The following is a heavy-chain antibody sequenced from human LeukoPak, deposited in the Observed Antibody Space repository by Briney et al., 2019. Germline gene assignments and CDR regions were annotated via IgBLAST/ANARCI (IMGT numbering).Heavy chain of an antibody. Sequence: AGGSLRLSCAASGFTFSSYAMSWVRQAPGKGLEWASSITSSGAATYYADSVKGRFTISRDNSDNTLYLQMNSLRAEDTAVYYCAKDRPNYYGSNGHYYKLNGDCWGQGTLVTVSS. CDR3: AKDRPNYYGSNGHYYKLNGDC. CDR1: GFTFSSYA. V-gene: IGHV3-23*01. CDR2: ITSSGAAT. J-gene: IGHJ4*02. D-gene: IGHD3-22*01.